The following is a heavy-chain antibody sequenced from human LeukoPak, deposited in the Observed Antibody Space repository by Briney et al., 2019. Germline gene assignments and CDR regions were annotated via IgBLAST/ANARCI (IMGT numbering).Heavy chain of an antibody. J-gene: IGHJ4*02. CDR1: GFTFSNAW. CDR2: IKSKTDGGTT. V-gene: IGHV3-15*01. CDR3: TTDRYCSGGSCRHYFDY. D-gene: IGHD2-15*01. Sequence: GSLRLSCAASGFTFSNAWMSWVRQAPGKGLEWVGRIKSKTDGGTTDYAAPVKGRFTISRDDSKNTLYLQMNSLKTEDTAVYYCTTDRYCSGGSCRHYFDYWGQGTLVAVSS.